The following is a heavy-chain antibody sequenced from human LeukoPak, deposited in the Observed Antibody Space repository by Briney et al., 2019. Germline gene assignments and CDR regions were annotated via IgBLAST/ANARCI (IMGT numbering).Heavy chain of an antibody. V-gene: IGHV3-11*04. D-gene: IGHD1-1*01. CDR3: AREDNSNWNIDY. CDR2: ITTSGSTI. CDR1: GFTFSDSY. Sequence: GGSLRPSCAASGFTFSDSYMTWIRQAPGKGLEWVSYITTSGSTIYADSLKGRFAISRDNAKNSLYLQMNSLRAEDTAVYYCAREDNSNWNIDYWGQGTLVTVFS. J-gene: IGHJ4*02.